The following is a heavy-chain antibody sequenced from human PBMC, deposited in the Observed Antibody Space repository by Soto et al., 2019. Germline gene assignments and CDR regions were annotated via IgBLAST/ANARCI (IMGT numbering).Heavy chain of an antibody. D-gene: IGHD6-19*01. CDR3: ARRVAVAGHYYYYYGMDV. Sequence: LKSSCKGSGYSFTSYWIGWVRQMPGKGLEWMGIIYPGDSDTRYSPSFRGQVTISADESISTAYLQWSSLKASDTAMYYCARRVAVAGHYYYYYGMDVWGQGTTVTVSS. CDR2: IYPGDSDT. J-gene: IGHJ6*02. V-gene: IGHV5-51*01. CDR1: GYSFTSYW.